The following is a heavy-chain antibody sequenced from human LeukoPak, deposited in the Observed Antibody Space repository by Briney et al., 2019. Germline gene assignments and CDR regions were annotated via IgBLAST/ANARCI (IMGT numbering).Heavy chain of an antibody. V-gene: IGHV3-48*01. CDR3: ARGGGLDV. CDR2: IGTTSGAI. Sequence: PGGSLRLSCAASGFTFNAFGMNWVRQAPGKGLEWVSYIGTTSGAIYYADSVEGRFTISRDSAKNSLYLQMNSLRAEDTAVYFCARGGGLDVWGQGATVTVSS. J-gene: IGHJ6*02. CDR1: GFTFNAFG. D-gene: IGHD3-16*01.